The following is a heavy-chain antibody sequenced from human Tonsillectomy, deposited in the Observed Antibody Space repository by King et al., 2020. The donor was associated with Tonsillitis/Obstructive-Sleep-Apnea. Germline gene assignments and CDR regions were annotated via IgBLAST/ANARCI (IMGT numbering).Heavy chain of an antibody. V-gene: IGHV5-51*01. CDR2: IYPDDSDT. D-gene: IGHD2-2*01. CDR3: ARSCTSNNCFGYYFDY. J-gene: IGHJ4*02. Sequence: VQLVQSGAEVKKPGESLKISCKGSGYSFTNYWIGWVRQMPGKGLEWRGIIYPDDSDTRYSPAFQGQVTISADKSTSTAYLQWSSLKASDTAMYYCARSCTSNNCFGYYFDYWGQGTLVTVSS. CDR1: GYSFTNYW.